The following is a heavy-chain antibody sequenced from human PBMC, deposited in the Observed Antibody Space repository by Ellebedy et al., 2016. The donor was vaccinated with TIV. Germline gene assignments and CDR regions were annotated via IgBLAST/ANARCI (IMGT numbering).Heavy chain of an antibody. CDR2: ISWDGGST. CDR1: GFTFDDYT. Sequence: PGGSLRLSCAASGFTFDDYTMHWVRQAPGKGLEWVSLISWDGGSTYYADSVKGRFTISRDNSKNSLYLQMNSLRTEDTALYYCAKDIGYCSSTSCKFGYFDYWGQGTLVTVSS. J-gene: IGHJ4*02. D-gene: IGHD2-2*01. CDR3: AKDIGYCSSTSCKFGYFDY. V-gene: IGHV3-43*01.